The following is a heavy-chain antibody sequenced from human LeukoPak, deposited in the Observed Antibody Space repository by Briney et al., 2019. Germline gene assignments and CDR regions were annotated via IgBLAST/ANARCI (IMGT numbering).Heavy chain of an antibody. CDR1: ARFYSCYY. Sequence: SETVSLNCAGYARFYSCYYWSWIPQPPGKGLEWIGEINHSGSTNYNPSLKSRVPISVDSSKNQFSLKLSSVTAADTAVYYCALAGVGATEDYWGQGTLVTVSS. CDR2: INHSGST. V-gene: IGHV4-34*01. D-gene: IGHD1-26*01. J-gene: IGHJ4*02. CDR3: ALAGVGATEDY.